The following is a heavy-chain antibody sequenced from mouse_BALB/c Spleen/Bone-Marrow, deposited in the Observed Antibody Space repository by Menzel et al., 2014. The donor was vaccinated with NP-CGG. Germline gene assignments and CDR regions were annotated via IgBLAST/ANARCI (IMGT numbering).Heavy chain of an antibody. Sequence: EVKLSECGGGLVKPGGSLKLSCAASGFTFSSHAMSWVRQTPAKGLAWVAAISSGGSCTYYPHSVKGRFTISRDNAKNTLYLQMSSLRSEDTAMYYCARHDGYYAMDYWGQGTSVTVSS. CDR3: ARHDGYYAMDY. CDR2: ISSGGSCT. J-gene: IGHJ4*01. D-gene: IGHD2-3*01. CDR1: GFTFSSHA. V-gene: IGHV5-9-3*01.